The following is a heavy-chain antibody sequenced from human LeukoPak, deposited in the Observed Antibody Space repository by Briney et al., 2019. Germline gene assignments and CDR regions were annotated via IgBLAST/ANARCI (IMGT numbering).Heavy chain of an antibody. J-gene: IGHJ6*03. V-gene: IGHV4-38-2*02. Sequence: SETLSLTCTVSGYSMTNGYFWGWIRQSPGRGLEWIGSIFHGGSTYYNPSVQSRVTISVDTSKNQFSLRLESLTAADTAVYYCERGRWLQFYYMGVWAKGTTVIVSS. CDR2: IFHGGST. CDR1: GYSMTNGYF. CDR3: ERGRWLQFYYMGV. D-gene: IGHD3-10*01.